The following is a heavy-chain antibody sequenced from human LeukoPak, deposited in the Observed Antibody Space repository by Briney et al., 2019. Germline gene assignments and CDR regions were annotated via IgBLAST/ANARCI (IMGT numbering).Heavy chain of an antibody. D-gene: IGHD6-25*01. J-gene: IGHJ4*02. CDR1: GGSISSYY. CDR2: IYYSGST. CDR3: ARLAATVGFDY. V-gene: IGHV4-59*01. Sequence: SETLSLTCTVSGGSISSYYWSWIRQPPGKGLEWIGYIYYSGSTNYNPSLKSRVTISVDTSKNQFSLKLSSVTAADTAVYYCARLAATVGFDYWGRGTLVTVSS.